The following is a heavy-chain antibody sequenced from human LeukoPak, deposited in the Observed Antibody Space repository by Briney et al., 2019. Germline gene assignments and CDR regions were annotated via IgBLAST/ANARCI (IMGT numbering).Heavy chain of an antibody. V-gene: IGHV3-33*06. CDR3: AKMTTVTHSYYYGLDV. J-gene: IGHJ6*02. Sequence: GGSLRLSCAASGFTFSSYGMHWVRQAPGKGLEWVAVIWYDGSNKYYADSVKGRFTISRDNSKNTLYLQMNSLRAEDTAVYYCAKMTTVTHSYYYGLDVWGQGTTVTVSS. CDR1: GFTFSSYG. CDR2: IWYDGSNK. D-gene: IGHD4-17*01.